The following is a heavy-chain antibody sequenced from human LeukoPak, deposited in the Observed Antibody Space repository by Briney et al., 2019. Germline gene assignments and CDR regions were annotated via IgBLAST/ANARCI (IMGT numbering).Heavy chain of an antibody. CDR2: ISGSGGST. V-gene: IGHV3-23*01. J-gene: IGHJ5*02. CDR3: AYGPGIAAAKAWFDR. Sequence: GGSLRLSCAASRFTFSSYAMSWVRQAPGKGLEWVSAISGSGGSTYYADSVKGRFTISRDNSKNTLYLQMNSLRAEDTAVYYCAYGPGIAAAKAWFDRWGQGTLVTVSS. D-gene: IGHD6-13*01. CDR1: RFTFSSYA.